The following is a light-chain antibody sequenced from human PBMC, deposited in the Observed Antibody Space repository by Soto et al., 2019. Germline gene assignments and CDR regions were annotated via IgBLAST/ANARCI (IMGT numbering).Light chain of an antibody. J-gene: IGKJ3*01. Sequence: IVMTQSPATLSVSPGERATLSCRASQSVSSDLAWYQQKPGQAPRLLIYEASIRATGIAARFSGSGSGTEFTLTISSLQSGDSAVYWCQQYNSWPFTFGPGTKVEFK. V-gene: IGKV3-15*01. CDR1: QSVSSD. CDR3: QQYNSWPFT. CDR2: EAS.